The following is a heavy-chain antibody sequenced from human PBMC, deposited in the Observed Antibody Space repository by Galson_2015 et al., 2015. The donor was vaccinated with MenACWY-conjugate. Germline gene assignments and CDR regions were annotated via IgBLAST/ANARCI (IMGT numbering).Heavy chain of an antibody. CDR2: ISEDGNNK. V-gene: IGHV3-30-3*01. CDR1: GFTFSSYV. J-gene: IGHJ4*02. CDR3: AREGNDYDFWSTYYYYCDY. Sequence: LRLSCAASGFTFSSYVMHWVRQAPGKGLEWVAVISEDGNNKNYADSVKGRFTISRDNSKNTLYLQMNTLRAEDTAVYYCAREGNDYDFWSTYYYYCDYWGQGTLVTVSS. D-gene: IGHD3-3*01.